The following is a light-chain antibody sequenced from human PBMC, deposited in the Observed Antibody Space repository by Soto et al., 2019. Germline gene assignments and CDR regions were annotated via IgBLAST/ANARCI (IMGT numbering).Light chain of an antibody. CDR2: LNSDGIH. CDR1: SDYSTYA. J-gene: IGLJ2*01. CDR3: QPWGTGIRVV. Sequence: QLVLTQSPSASASLGASVKLTCTLSSDYSTYAVAWHQQQPEKGPRYLMRLNSDGIHSKGDGLPDRFSGSSSEAERYLTISSLQSEDEAAYYCQPWGTGIRVVFGGGTKLTVL. V-gene: IGLV4-69*01.